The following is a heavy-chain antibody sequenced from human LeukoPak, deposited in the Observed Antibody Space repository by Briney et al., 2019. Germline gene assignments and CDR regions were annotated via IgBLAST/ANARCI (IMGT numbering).Heavy chain of an antibody. Sequence: GGSLRLSCAASGFTFDDYAMHWVRQAPGKGLEWVSGISWNSGSIGYADSVKGRFTISRDNAKNSLYLQMNSLRAEDTALYYRAKGTIFGVVEDAFDIWGQGTMVTVSS. J-gene: IGHJ3*02. CDR1: GFTFDDYA. CDR3: AKGTIFGVVEDAFDI. CDR2: ISWNSGSI. V-gene: IGHV3-9*01. D-gene: IGHD3-3*01.